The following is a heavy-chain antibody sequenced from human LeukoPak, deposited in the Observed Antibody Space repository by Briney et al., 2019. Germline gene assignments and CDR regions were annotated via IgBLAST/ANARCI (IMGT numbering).Heavy chain of an antibody. J-gene: IGHJ4*02. CDR3: ARVRLAGYCSGWYHY. Sequence: EGSLRLSCAASGFTFSRYWMSWVRQAPGKGLEWVANIKQDGSEKYYVDSVKGRFTISRDNSKNTLYLQMNSLSAEDTAVYYCARVRLAGYCSGWYHYWGQGTLVTVSS. D-gene: IGHD6-19*01. CDR2: IKQDGSEK. CDR1: GFTFSRYW. V-gene: IGHV3-7*01.